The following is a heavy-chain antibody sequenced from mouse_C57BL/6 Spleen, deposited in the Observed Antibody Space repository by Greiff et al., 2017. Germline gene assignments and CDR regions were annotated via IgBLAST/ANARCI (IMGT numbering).Heavy chain of an antibody. CDR3: GKAWLLGFDY. Sequence: VQLQQPGAELVKPGASVKLSCKASGYTFTSYWMHWVKQRPGQGLEWIGMIHPNSGSTNYNEKFKSKATLTVDKSSSTAYMQLSSLTSEDSAVYYGGKAWLLGFDYWGQGTTLTVSS. D-gene: IGHD2-3*01. CDR2: IHPNSGST. CDR1: GYTFTSYW. J-gene: IGHJ2*01. V-gene: IGHV1-64*01.